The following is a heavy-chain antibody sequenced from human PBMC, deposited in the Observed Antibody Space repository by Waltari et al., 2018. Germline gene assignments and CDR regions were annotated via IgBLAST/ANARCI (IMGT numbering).Heavy chain of an antibody. Sequence: EVQLVESGGGLVQPGGSLRLSCAASGLPFSCSPMHWVRQAPGKGLECISYISDSGTMIEYADSVKGRFTISRDNAKNSLYLQMSSLRAEDTAVYYCARNRDYAFDIWGQGTMVTVSS. CDR1: GLPFSCSP. J-gene: IGHJ3*02. CDR2: ISDSGTMI. CDR3: ARNRDYAFDI. V-gene: IGHV3-48*04.